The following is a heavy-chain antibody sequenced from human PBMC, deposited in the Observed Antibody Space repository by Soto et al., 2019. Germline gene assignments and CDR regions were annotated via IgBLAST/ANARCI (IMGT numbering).Heavy chain of an antibody. V-gene: IGHV3-74*01. CDR3: TRGPRASSTGTGAH. J-gene: IGHJ4*02. D-gene: IGHD1-1*01. Sequence: GGSLRLSCADSGFTFTTYWMHWVRQVPGKGLVWVSRINGDGSSTTYADSVKGRFTISRDNAKNTLYLQMNSLRAEDTAVYYCTRGPRASSTGTGAHWGQGTLVTVSS. CDR2: INGDGSST. CDR1: GFTFTTYW.